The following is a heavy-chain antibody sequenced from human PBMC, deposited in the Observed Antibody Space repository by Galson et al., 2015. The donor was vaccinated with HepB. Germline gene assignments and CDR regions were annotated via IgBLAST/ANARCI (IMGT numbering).Heavy chain of an antibody. D-gene: IGHD6-19*01. J-gene: IGHJ6*03. Sequence: SLRLSCAASGFTFSSYSMNWVRQAPGKGLEWVSYISSSSSTIYNADSVKGRFTISRDNAKNSLYLQMNSLRAEDTAVYYCARVGDRSGWYPSYYYYYYMDVWGKGTTVTVSS. CDR1: GFTFSSYS. CDR3: ARVGDRSGWYPSYYYYYYMDV. CDR2: ISSSSSTI. V-gene: IGHV3-48*01.